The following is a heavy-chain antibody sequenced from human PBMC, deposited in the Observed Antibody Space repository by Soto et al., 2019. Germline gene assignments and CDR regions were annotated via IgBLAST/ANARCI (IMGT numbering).Heavy chain of an antibody. Sequence: PSETLSLTCAVPGGSISSGGYSWSWIRQPPGKGLEWIGYIYHSGSTYYNPSLKSRVTISVDRSKNQFSLKLSSVTAADTAVYYCARGGLDPIAAAAHYYYYYGMDVWGQGTTVTVSS. CDR3: ARGGLDPIAAAAHYYYYYGMDV. V-gene: IGHV4-30-2*01. CDR1: GGSISSGGYS. J-gene: IGHJ6*02. D-gene: IGHD6-13*01. CDR2: IYHSGST.